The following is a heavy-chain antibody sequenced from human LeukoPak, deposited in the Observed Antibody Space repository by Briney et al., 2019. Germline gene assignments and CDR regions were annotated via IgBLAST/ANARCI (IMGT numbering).Heavy chain of an antibody. CDR3: ARVGGDGYNDAFDI. CDR2: ISSSSSYI. J-gene: IGHJ3*02. V-gene: IGHV3-21*01. D-gene: IGHD5-24*01. CDR1: GFTFSSYS. Sequence: GGSLRLSCAASGFTFSSYSMNWVRQAPGKGLEWVSSISSSSSYIYYADSVKGRFTISRDNAKNSLYLQMNSLRAEDTAVYYCARVGGDGYNDAFDIWGQGTMVTVSS.